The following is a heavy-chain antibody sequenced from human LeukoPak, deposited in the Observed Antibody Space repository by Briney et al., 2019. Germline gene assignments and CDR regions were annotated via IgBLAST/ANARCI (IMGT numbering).Heavy chain of an antibody. D-gene: IGHD1-26*01. Sequence: GGSLRLSCAASGFSFSSYGMHWVRQAPGKGLEWVAVIWYDGSNKYYADSVKGRFTISRDNSKNTLYVQMNSLRAEDTAVYYCARAGSGSHPKELGAFDIWGQGTMVTVSS. CDR2: IWYDGSNK. CDR3: ARAGSGSHPKELGAFDI. J-gene: IGHJ3*02. CDR1: GFSFSSYG. V-gene: IGHV3-33*01.